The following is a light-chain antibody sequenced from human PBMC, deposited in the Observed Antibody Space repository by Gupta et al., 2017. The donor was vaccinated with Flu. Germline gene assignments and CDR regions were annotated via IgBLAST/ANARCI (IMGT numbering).Light chain of an antibody. J-gene: IGKJ1*01. CDR2: RAS. V-gene: IGKV1-5*03. CDR1: QSISDL. CDR3: QQYKTFPWT. Sequence: DIQMTQSSSSLSASVGDRVTITCRASQSISDLLAWYQQKPGTPPKLLIYRASNLQSGVPSRFSGSGSGTDFTLTITILQPDDFAAYYCQQYKTFPWTFGPGTKVEIK.